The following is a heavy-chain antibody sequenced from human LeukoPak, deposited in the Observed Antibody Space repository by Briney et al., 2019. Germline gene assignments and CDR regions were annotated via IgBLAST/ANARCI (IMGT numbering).Heavy chain of an antibody. D-gene: IGHD2-15*01. CDR2: INPNSGGT. CDR1: GYNFIGYY. J-gene: IGHJ4*02. V-gene: IGHV1-2*02. Sequence: ASVRVSCKASGYNFIGYYINWVRQAPGQGLEWMGGINPNSGGTNYAQKFQGRVTMTRDTSISTAYMELSRLRSDDTAVYYCATTGGYCSGGSCYAFHYWGQGTLVTVSS. CDR3: ATTGGYCSGGSCYAFHY.